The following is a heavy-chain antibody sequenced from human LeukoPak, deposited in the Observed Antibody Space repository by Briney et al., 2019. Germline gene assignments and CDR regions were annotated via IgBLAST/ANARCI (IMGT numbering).Heavy chain of an antibody. CDR2: ISGSAGST. CDR3: AKASLPRAVAGTGFDY. J-gene: IGHJ4*02. D-gene: IGHD6-19*01. CDR1: GFTFDNYA. Sequence: GGSLRLSCAASGFTFDNYAKIWVRQAPGNGLEWVSAISGSAGSTYYADSVKGRFTISRDNSKNTLYQQMNSLRAEDTAVYYCAKASLPRAVAGTGFDYWGQGNLVTVSS. V-gene: IGHV3-23*01.